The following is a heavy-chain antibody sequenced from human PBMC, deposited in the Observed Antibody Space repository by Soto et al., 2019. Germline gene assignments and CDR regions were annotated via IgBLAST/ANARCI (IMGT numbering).Heavy chain of an antibody. V-gene: IGHV4-30-4*01. J-gene: IGHJ5*02. CDR2: IYYSGST. Sequence: SETLSLTCTVSGGSISSGDYYWSWIRQPPGKGLEWIGYIYYSGSTYYNPSLKSRVTISVDTSKNQFSLKLSSVTAADTAVYYCARVDIVLTPAASTYNWFDPWGQGTLVTVSS. D-gene: IGHD2-2*01. CDR3: ARVDIVLTPAASTYNWFDP. CDR1: GGSISSGDYY.